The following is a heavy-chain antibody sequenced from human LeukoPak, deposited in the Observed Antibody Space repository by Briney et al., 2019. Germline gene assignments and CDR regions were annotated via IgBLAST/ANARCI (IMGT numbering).Heavy chain of an antibody. J-gene: IGHJ4*02. CDR2: ISGTSRST. V-gene: IGHV3-11*06. CDR1: GFPFSDFY. Sequence: GGPLRLSCAASGFPFSDFYMTWIRQAPGKGLEWVSHISGTSRSTYYADSVKGRFTISRDNAKNSVYLQMNSLRVEDSAVDYCGRGVAADNWGQGTLVTVSS. CDR3: GRGVAADN. D-gene: IGHD6-19*01.